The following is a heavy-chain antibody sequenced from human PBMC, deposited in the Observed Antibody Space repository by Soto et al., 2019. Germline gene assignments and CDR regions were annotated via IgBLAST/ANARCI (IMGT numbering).Heavy chain of an antibody. CDR2: IDYSGRT. D-gene: IGHD3-22*01. J-gene: IGHJ4*02. Sequence: SETLSLTFSVSGYLISSGSYCGCVRQPPGKGLEWLGSIDYSGRTYKNPSLKSRVSASVDLPKNELSLNLRSVTTADTAVDFCAKALGTGYDSYYFDYWGQGTLVTVSS. CDR3: AKALGTGYDSYYFDY. V-gene: IGHV4-38-2*01. CDR1: GYLISSGSY.